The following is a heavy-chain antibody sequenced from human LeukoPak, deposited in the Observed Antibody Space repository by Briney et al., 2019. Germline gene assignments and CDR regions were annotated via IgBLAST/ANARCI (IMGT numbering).Heavy chain of an antibody. Sequence: GGSLRLSCAASGFTFSSYGMHWVRQAPGKGLEWVAVIWYDGSNKYYADSVKGRFTISRDNSKNTLYLQMNSLRAEDTAVYYCARDYGDYYYYGMDVWGQGTTVTASS. CDR2: IWYDGSNK. D-gene: IGHD4-17*01. CDR3: ARDYGDYYYYGMDV. V-gene: IGHV3-33*01. J-gene: IGHJ6*02. CDR1: GFTFSSYG.